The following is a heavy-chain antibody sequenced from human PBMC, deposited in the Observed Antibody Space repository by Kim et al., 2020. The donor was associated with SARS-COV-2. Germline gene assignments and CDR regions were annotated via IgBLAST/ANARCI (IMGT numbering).Heavy chain of an antibody. CDR3: ARVERFLEG. CDR2: IYHSGST. D-gene: IGHD3-3*01. Sequence: SETLSLTCTVSGYSISSGYYWGWIRQPPGKGLEWIGSIYHSGSTYYNPSLKSRVTISVDTSKNQFSLKLSSVTAADTAVYYCARVERFLEGWGQGTLVTVSS. J-gene: IGHJ4*02. V-gene: IGHV4-38-2*02. CDR1: GYSISSGYY.